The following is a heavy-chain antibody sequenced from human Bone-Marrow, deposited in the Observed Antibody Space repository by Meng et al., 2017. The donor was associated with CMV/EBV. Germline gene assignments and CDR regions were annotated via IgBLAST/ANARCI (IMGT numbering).Heavy chain of an antibody. V-gene: IGHV3-48*03. CDR1: GFTFSSYE. CDR2: ISSSGSTI. CDR3: ARVARASGYSSSWYPTLNYYFDY. Sequence: GESLKISCAASGFTFSSYEMNWVRQAPGKGLEWVSYISSSGSTIYYADSVKGRFTISRDNAKNSLYLQMNSLRAEDTAVYYCARVARASGYSSSWYPTLNYYFDYWGQGTLVTVSS. D-gene: IGHD6-13*01. J-gene: IGHJ4*02.